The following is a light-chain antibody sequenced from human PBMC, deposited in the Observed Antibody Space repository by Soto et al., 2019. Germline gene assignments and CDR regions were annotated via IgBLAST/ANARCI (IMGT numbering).Light chain of an antibody. J-gene: IGKJ5*01. CDR2: DVS. V-gene: IGKV1-33*01. Sequence: DVQMTQTPSSLSASVGDRVSITCQASQDIRKYLNWFQQKPGEAPKLLIHDVSNLETGVPSRFRGSGSGTHFTLTISSLQPEDIATYYCQHYDSVLITFGPGTRLEIK. CDR1: QDIRKY. CDR3: QHYDSVLIT.